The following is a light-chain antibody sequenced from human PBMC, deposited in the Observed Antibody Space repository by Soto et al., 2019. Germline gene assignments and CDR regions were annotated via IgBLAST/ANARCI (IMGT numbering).Light chain of an antibody. J-gene: IGKJ1*01. CDR2: GAS. CDR1: QSVSSNY. V-gene: IGKV3-20*01. CDR3: QQYGSSPRT. Sequence: VLTQSPGTLSLSPGERATLSCRASQSVSSNYLAWYQQKPGQAPRLLIYGASSRATGIPDRFSGSGSGTDFTLTISRLEPEDFAVYYCQQYGSSPRTFGQGTKVEVK.